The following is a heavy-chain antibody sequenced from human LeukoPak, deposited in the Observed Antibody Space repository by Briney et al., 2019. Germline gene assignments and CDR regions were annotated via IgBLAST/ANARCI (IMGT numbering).Heavy chain of an antibody. D-gene: IGHD6-19*01. Sequence: SVKVSCKASGGTFSSYAISWVRQAHGQGLEWMGGIIPIFGTANYAQKFRGRVTITADESTSTAYMELSSLRSEDTAVYYCARVGIGSSGSFDYWGQGTLVTVSS. J-gene: IGHJ4*02. CDR1: GGTFSSYA. CDR2: IIPIFGTA. V-gene: IGHV1-69*13. CDR3: ARVGIGSSGSFDY.